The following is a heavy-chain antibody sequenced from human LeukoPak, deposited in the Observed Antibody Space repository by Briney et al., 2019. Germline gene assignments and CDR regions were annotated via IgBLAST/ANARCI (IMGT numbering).Heavy chain of an antibody. CDR3: AKVGWLQWPPNSNFDY. Sequence: GGSLRLSCAASGFTFSSYAMSWVRQARGKGLEWVSAISGSGGSTYYADSVKGRFTISRDNSKNTLYLQMNSLRAEDTAVYYCAKVGWLQWPPNSNFDYWGQGTLVTVSS. V-gene: IGHV3-23*01. J-gene: IGHJ4*02. D-gene: IGHD5-24*01. CDR1: GFTFSSYA. CDR2: ISGSGGST.